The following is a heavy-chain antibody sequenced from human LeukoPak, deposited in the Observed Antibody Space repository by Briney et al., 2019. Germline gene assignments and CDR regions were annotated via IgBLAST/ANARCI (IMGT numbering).Heavy chain of an antibody. Sequence: PSQTLSLTCTVSGGSISSGGFYWSWIRQHPGKGLEWIGYIYYSGSTYYNPSLKGRVTISVDTSKNQFSLKLSSVTAADTAVYYCARVYGGPHDYWGQGTLVTVSS. CDR3: ARVYGGPHDY. D-gene: IGHD4-23*01. J-gene: IGHJ4*02. CDR1: GGSISSGGFY. CDR2: IYYSGST. V-gene: IGHV4-31*03.